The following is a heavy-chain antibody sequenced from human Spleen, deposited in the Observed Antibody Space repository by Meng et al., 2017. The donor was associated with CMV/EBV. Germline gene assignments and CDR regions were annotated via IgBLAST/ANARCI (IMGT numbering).Heavy chain of an antibody. CDR2: ISSSSSYI. J-gene: IGHJ4*02. D-gene: IGHD4-17*01. V-gene: IGHV3-21*04. Sequence: GESLKISCAASGFTFSSYSMNWVRQAPGKGLEWVSSISSSSSYIYYADSVKGRFTISRDNSKNTLYLQMNSLRAEDTAVYYCARAPPGYGDYYCDYWGQGTLVTVSS. CDR1: GFTFSSYS. CDR3: ARAPPGYGDYYCDY.